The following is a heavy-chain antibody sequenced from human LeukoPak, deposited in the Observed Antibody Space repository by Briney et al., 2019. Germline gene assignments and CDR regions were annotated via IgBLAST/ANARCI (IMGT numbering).Heavy chain of an antibody. CDR1: GGSFSGYY. V-gene: IGHV4-34*01. CDR3: ASGPSTYYYFAVDV. Sequence: SETLSLTCAVYGGSFSGYYWSWIRQPPGKGLEWIGEINHGGSTNYNPSLKSRVTMSVEKTKNQFSLKLSSVTAADTAVYYCASGPSTYYYFAVDVWGPGTTVTVSS. CDR2: INHGGST. J-gene: IGHJ6*02.